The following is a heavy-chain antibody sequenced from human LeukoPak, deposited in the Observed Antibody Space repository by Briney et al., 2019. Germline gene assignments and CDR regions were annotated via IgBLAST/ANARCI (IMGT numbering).Heavy chain of an antibody. V-gene: IGHV4-59*01. J-gene: IGHJ4*02. CDR3: ARAGGIRGSALDLDY. CDR2: ILHSGST. D-gene: IGHD3-10*01. Sequence: SETLSLTCTVSGASISSYSWSWIRQPPGKGLEWIGYILHSGSTNYNPSLKSRVTISLDTSKNQFSLKLNSVTAADTAVYYCARAGGIRGSALDLDYWGQGTLVTVSS. CDR1: GASISSYS.